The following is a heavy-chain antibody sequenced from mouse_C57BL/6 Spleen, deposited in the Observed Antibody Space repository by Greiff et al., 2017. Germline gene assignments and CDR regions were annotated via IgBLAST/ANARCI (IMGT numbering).Heavy chain of an antibody. Sequence: QVQLQQPGAELVKPGASVKLSCKASGYTFTTYWMDWVKQRPGQSLEWIGNIYPSDSDTNYNQKFKDKATLTVDKSSSTAYMQLSSLTSEDSAVYYCASGCYWGWDDLDYGGKGTTVTVDS. CDR3: ASGCYWGWDDLDY. D-gene: IGHD2-12*01. V-gene: IGHV1-61*01. CDR1: GYTFTTYW. J-gene: IGHJ4*01. CDR2: IYPSDSDT.